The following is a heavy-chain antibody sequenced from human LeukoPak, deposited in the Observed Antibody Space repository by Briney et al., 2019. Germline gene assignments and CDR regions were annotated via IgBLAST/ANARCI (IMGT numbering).Heavy chain of an antibody. CDR1: GRPIPYY. J-gene: IGHJ4*02. CDR2: IDYSVST. D-gene: IGHD2-15*01. CDR3: LMSAAGVVGADDY. V-gene: IGHV4-59*07. Sequence: PSDTLSLICSVSGRPIPYYWRWIRQPPGNELEGIGYIDYSVSTNYNPPSKTRVTISVDTSQNQFPLSLNSVTSADPALYHVLMSAAGVVGADDYWGQGNLVTVSS.